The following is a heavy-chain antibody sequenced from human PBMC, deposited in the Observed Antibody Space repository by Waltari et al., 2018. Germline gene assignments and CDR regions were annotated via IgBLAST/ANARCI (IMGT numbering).Heavy chain of an antibody. Sequence: QVQLQQWGAGLLKPSETLSLTCAVYGGSFSGYYWSWIRQPPGKGLEWIGEINHSGSTNYNPSLKSRVTISVDTSKNQFSLKLSSVTAADTAVYYCARGRSIYRRWCYFDYWGQGTLVTVSS. CDR2: INHSGST. J-gene: IGHJ4*02. CDR3: ARGRSIYRRWCYFDY. CDR1: GGSFSGYY. V-gene: IGHV4-34*01. D-gene: IGHD3-16*02.